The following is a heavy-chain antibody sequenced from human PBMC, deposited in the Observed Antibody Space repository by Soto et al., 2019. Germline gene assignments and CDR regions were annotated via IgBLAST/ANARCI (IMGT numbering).Heavy chain of an antibody. J-gene: IGHJ4*02. Sequence: EVQLLESGGGLVQPGGSLRLSCAASGFTFSNYAMSWVRQAPGKGLEWVSGIGGRATSAYYADSVKGRFAISRDNSYNPLFLQLNSLSAEDTAVYYCAKSRYSDSSGDFYDFWGQGTLFSVSS. CDR2: IGGRATSA. CDR3: AKSRYSDSSGDFYDF. V-gene: IGHV3-23*01. CDR1: GFTFSNYA. D-gene: IGHD3-22*01.